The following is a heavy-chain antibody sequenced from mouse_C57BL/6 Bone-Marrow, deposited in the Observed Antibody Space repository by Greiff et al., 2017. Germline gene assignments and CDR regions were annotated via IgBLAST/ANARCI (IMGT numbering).Heavy chain of an antibody. CDR3: ARPPPFMVY. CDR1: GFTFSDYG. V-gene: IGHV5-17*01. Sequence: EVQRVESGGGLVKPGASLKLSCAASGFTFSDYGMHWVRQAPEKGLEWVAYIRRGSSTIYYADTVKGRFTIPRDNAKTTLFLQMTSLRSGDTAMYYGARPPPFMVYWGQGTSVTVSS. J-gene: IGHJ4*01. CDR2: IRRGSSTI.